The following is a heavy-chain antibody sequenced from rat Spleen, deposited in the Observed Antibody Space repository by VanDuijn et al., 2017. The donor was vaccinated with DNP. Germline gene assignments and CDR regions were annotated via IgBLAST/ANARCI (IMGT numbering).Heavy chain of an antibody. Sequence: EVQLVESGGGLVQPGRSLKLSCAASGFTFSNYYMAWVRQAPTKGLEWVAYISTGGGSTNYRDSVKGRFTISRDNAKSTLYLQMDSLRSEDTATYYCARSWGDDGYPPFAYWGQGTLVTVSS. CDR1: GFTFSNYY. D-gene: IGHD1-12*03. V-gene: IGHV5-27*01. CDR3: ARSWGDDGYPPFAY. J-gene: IGHJ3*01. CDR2: ISTGGGST.